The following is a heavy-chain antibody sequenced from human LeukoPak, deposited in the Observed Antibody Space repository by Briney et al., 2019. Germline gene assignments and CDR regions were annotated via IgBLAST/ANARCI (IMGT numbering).Heavy chain of an antibody. Sequence: GASVKVSCKASGYTFTGYYMHWVRQAPGQGLEWMGWINPNSGGTNYAQKFQGWVTMTRDTSISTAYMELSRLRSDDTAVYYCARMRAAAGTGAFDIWGQGTMVTVSS. J-gene: IGHJ3*02. V-gene: IGHV1-2*04. CDR1: GYTFTGYY. CDR2: INPNSGGT. CDR3: ARMRAAAGTGAFDI. D-gene: IGHD6-13*01.